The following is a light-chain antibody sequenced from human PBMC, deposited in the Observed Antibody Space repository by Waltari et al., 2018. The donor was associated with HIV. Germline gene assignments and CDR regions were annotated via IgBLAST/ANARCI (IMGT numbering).Light chain of an antibody. CDR1: RSNIGARFD. CDR3: QSYDSSLSGSV. J-gene: IGLJ3*02. V-gene: IGLV1-40*01. Sequence: QSVLTQPPSVSGAPGQRVTISCSASRSNIGARFDLHWYQQIPGPAPKLLIYGNSNRPSGDPDRLSGSKSGTSASRAITGLQAEDEADYYCQSYDSSLSGSVFGGGTKLTVL. CDR2: GNS.